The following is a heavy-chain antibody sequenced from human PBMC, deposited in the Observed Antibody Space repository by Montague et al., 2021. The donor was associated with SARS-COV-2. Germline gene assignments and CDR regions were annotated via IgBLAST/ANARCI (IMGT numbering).Heavy chain of an antibody. J-gene: IGHJ5*02. Sequence: SETLSLTYAVYGGSVSDYYWSWIRQPPGKGLEWIGEINHSGSTNYNPSLKSRVTTSVDTSKNQFSLKLTSVTAADTAVYYCARGPRITMIVVVITDIWFDPWGQGTLVTVSP. CDR3: ARGPRITMIVVVITDIWFDP. D-gene: IGHD3-22*01. V-gene: IGHV4-34*01. CDR1: GGSVSDYY. CDR2: INHSGST.